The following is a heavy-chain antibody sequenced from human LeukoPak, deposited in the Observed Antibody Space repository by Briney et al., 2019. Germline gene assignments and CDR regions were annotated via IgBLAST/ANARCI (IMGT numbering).Heavy chain of an antibody. Sequence: TSETLSLTCAVYGGSFSGYYWSWIRQPPGKGLEWIGEINHSGSTNYNPSLKSRVTISVDTSKNQFSLKLSSVTAADTAVYYCARGGSSSWPNYYYYYYMDVWGKGTTVTVSS. D-gene: IGHD6-13*01. CDR2: INHSGST. CDR3: ARGGSSSWPNYYYYYYMDV. CDR1: GGSFSGYY. J-gene: IGHJ6*03. V-gene: IGHV4-34*01.